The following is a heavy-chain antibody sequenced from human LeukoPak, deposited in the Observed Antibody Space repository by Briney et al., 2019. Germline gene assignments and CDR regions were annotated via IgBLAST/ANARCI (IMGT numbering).Heavy chain of an antibody. Sequence: GGSLRLSCAASGFTFSNLWMSWVRQAPGKGLKWVANIKQDGSEKYYVDSVKGRFTISRDNAQNSLYLQMNSLRAEDTAIYYCATSTAAAGTDWGQGTLVTVST. CDR2: IKQDGSEK. J-gene: IGHJ4*02. CDR3: ATSTAAAGTD. CDR1: GFTFSNLW. V-gene: IGHV3-7*03. D-gene: IGHD6-13*01.